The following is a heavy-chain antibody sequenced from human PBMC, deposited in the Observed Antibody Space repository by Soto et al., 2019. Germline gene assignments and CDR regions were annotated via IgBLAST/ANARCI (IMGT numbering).Heavy chain of an antibody. Sequence: QVQLVQSGAEVKKPGSSVKVSCKASGGTFSSYAISWVRQAPGQGLEWMGGIIPIFGTANYAQKFQGRVTITADKSTSTAYMELSSLRAEDTAVYYCARGCSSTSCYTPGPYNWFDPWGQGTLVTVSS. J-gene: IGHJ5*02. D-gene: IGHD2-2*02. CDR2: IIPIFGTA. V-gene: IGHV1-69*06. CDR3: ARGCSSTSCYTPGPYNWFDP. CDR1: GGTFSSYA.